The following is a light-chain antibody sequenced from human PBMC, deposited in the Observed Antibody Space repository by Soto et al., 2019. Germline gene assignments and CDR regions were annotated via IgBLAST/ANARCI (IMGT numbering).Light chain of an antibody. V-gene: IGKV3-20*01. CDR2: GAS. CDR1: QSVSGNF. Sequence: EVVLTQSPFTLCFSPVGGSTLSWIACQSVSGNFLAWYQQKPGQAPRLLIYGASNRATGIPDRFSGSGSGTDFSLTISRLEPEDFAVYYCQQYGTSPRTFGQGTKVDI. CDR3: QQYGTSPRT. J-gene: IGKJ1*01.